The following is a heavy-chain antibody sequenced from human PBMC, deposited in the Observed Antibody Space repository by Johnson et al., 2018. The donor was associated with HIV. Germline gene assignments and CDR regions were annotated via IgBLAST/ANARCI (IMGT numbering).Heavy chain of an antibody. J-gene: IGHJ3*02. Sequence: VQLVESGGGVVQPGRSLRLSCAASGYTFSSYWMSWVRQAPGKGLEWVANIKQDGSEKYYVDSVKGRFTISRDNDKNSLYLQMNSLRAEDTAVYYCAGGGAAAGTWDAFDMWGRGTLVTVSS. CDR2: IKQDGSEK. D-gene: IGHD6-13*01. V-gene: IGHV3-7*01. CDR1: GYTFSSYW. CDR3: AGGGAAAGTWDAFDM.